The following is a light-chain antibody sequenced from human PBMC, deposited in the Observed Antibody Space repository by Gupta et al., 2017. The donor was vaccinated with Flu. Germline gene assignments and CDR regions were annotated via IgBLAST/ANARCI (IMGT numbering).Light chain of an antibody. CDR1: QGISTY. CDR2: ATS. CDR3: QQYYNNWWT. V-gene: IGKV1-8*01. J-gene: IGKJ1*01. Sequence: AIHTTQSPCSGSASTGDRITITCRASQGISTYLAWYQQKPGNAPKLLVYATSTLQSGVPSRFSGSGSGTNFTLTIDCLQSEDFATYYCQQYYNNWWTFGQGTRVELK.